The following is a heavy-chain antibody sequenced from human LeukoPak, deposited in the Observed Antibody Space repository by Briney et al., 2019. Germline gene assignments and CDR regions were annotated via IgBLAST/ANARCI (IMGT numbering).Heavy chain of an antibody. D-gene: IGHD2-15*01. J-gene: IGHJ4*02. CDR2: IYDSGST. CDR1: GGSISSSSYY. CDR3: ARVRTTRSGGPPYYFDY. V-gene: IGHV4-39*01. Sequence: SETLSLTCTVSGGSISSSSYYWGWIRQPPGKGLEWIGSIYDSGSTYYNPSLKSRVTISVDTSKIQFSLKLRSVTTADTAVYYCARVRTTRSGGPPYYFDYWGQGTLVTVSS.